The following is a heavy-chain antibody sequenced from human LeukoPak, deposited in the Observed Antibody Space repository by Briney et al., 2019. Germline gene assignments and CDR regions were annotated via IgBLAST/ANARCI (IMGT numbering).Heavy chain of an antibody. J-gene: IGHJ4*02. Sequence: SETLSLTCTISGGSITGYYWSWIRQPPGKGLEWIGYIFYSGSTSYNPSLKSRVTISVDTSKNQISLKLTSVTAADTAVYYCARPYTSGWDLDYWGQGTPVTVSS. CDR2: IFYSGST. CDR1: GGSITGYY. V-gene: IGHV4-59*08. CDR3: ARPYTSGWDLDY. D-gene: IGHD6-19*01.